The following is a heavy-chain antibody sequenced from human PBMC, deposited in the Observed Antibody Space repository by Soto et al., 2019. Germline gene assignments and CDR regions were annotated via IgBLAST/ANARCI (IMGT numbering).Heavy chain of an antibody. V-gene: IGHV1-8*01. CDR2: MSPNSGST. CDR1: GYTFTSYD. Sequence: ASVKVSCKASGYTFTSYDINLVRHSPGQGLERMGWMSPNSGSTGYAQKFQGRVTMTRNTSISTAYLEPSSLRSEDTAVSYCARGFSGPLRYFAWSSDGFDTWAQEPLRTVSS. D-gene: IGHD3-9*01. CDR3: ARGFSGPLRYFAWSSDGFDT. J-gene: IGHJ5*02.